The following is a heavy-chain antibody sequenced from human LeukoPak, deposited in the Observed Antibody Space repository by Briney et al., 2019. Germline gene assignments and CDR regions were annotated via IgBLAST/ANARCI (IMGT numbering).Heavy chain of an antibody. CDR1: GGSISSGGYY. CDR3: ARGLYSYYYYGMDV. CDR2: IYYSGST. J-gene: IGHJ6*02. D-gene: IGHD1-26*01. V-gene: IGHV4-31*03. Sequence: PSETLSLTCTVSGGSISSGGYYWSWIRQHPGKGLEWIGYIYYSGSTYYNPSLKSRVTISVDTSKNQFSLKLSSVTAADTAVYYCARGLYSYYYYGMDVWGQGTTVTVSS.